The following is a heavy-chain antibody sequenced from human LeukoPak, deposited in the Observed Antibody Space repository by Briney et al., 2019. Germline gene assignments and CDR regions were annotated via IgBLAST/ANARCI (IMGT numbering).Heavy chain of an antibody. CDR1: GDSVSSNSAA. V-gene: IGHV6-1*01. D-gene: IGHD6-19*01. J-gene: IGHJ4*02. Sequence: SQTLSLTCAISGDSVSSNSAAWNWIRQSPSRGLEWLGRTYYRSKWYNDYAVSVKSRITINPDTSKNQFSLQLNSVTPEDTAVYYCARDKFEWSSGWYSPFDYWGQGTLVTVSS. CDR2: TYYRSKWYN. CDR3: ARDKFEWSSGWYSPFDY.